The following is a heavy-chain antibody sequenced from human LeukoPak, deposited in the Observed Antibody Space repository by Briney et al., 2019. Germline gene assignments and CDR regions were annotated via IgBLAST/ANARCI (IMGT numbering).Heavy chain of an antibody. CDR1: GFTFSSYA. CDR3: ARGGPRYSSSWYYFDY. D-gene: IGHD6-13*01. Sequence: PGGSLRLSCTASGFTFSSYAMHWVRQAPGKGLEWVAVISYDGSNKYYADSVKGRFTISRDNSKNTLYLQMNSLRAEDTAVYYCARGGPRYSSSWYYFDYWGQGTLVTVSS. J-gene: IGHJ4*02. V-gene: IGHV3-30*01. CDR2: ISYDGSNK.